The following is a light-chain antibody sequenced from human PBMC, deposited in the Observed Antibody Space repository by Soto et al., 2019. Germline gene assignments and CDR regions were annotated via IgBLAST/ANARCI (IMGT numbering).Light chain of an antibody. CDR2: GAS. CDR3: QQYGSSGT. J-gene: IGKJ1*01. Sequence: EIVLTQPPGTLSLSPGEGATLSCRASQSVSSSYIAWYQQRPGQTPSLLIYGASTRATGIPDRFSGSGSGTDFTLTISRLEPEDFAVYYCQQYGSSGTFGQGTKVDIK. V-gene: IGKV3-20*01. CDR1: QSVSSSY.